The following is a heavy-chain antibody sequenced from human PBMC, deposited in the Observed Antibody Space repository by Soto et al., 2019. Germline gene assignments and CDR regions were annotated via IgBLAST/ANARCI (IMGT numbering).Heavy chain of an antibody. J-gene: IGHJ4*02. CDR3: ARHDAPIVLAPAAPIDD. D-gene: IGHD2-2*01. V-gene: IGHV1-69*12. Sequence: QVQLVQSGAEVKKPGSSVKVSCKASGGTFSSYAISWVRQAPGPGLEWMGVTIPIFGTANYAQKLQGRVTITADDSTSTAYVDLSSLRSEDTAVYYCARHDAPIVLAPAAPIDDWGQGTLVTVSS. CDR1: GGTFSSYA. CDR2: TIPIFGTA.